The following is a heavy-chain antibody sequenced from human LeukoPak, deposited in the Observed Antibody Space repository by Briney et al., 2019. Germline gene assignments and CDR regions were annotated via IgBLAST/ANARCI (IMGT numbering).Heavy chain of an antibody. CDR2: INHSGST. CDR3: AREGYRSSGYFDL. J-gene: IGHJ2*01. V-gene: IGHV4-34*01. Sequence: PSETLSLTCAVYGGSFSGYYWSWIRQPPGKGLEWIGEINHSGSTNYNPSLKSRVTISVDTSKNQFSLKLSSVTAADTAVYYCAREGYRSSGYFDLWGRGTLVTVSS. CDR1: GGSFSGYY. D-gene: IGHD6-13*01.